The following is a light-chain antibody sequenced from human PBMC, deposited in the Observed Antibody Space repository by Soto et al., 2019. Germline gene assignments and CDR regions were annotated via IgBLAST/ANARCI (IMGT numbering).Light chain of an antibody. CDR2: DAS. J-gene: IGKJ1*01. Sequence: IQRTQAPSTLCGAVGGRGIITCRASQTISSWLAWYQQKPGKAPKLLISDASSLESGVPSRFSGSGSGTEFTLTISSLQPDYLATYYSQQCNSDPWSLGQGTKVDIK. CDR1: QTISSW. V-gene: IGKV1-5*01. CDR3: QQCNSDPWS.